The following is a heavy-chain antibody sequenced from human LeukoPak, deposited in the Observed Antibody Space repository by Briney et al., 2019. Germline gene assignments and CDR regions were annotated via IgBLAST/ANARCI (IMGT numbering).Heavy chain of an antibody. V-gene: IGHV3-21*01. CDR3: ARDLFDSRGYGYNWFDP. J-gene: IGHJ5*02. D-gene: IGHD3-22*01. Sequence: GGSLRLSCAASGFTLSSHSMTWVRQAPGKGLEWVSSVSGRSSYIYYVDSVKGRFTISRDNAKNSLYLQMNSLRAEDTAMYYCARDLFDSRGYGYNWFDPWGQGTLVTVSS. CDR1: GFTLSSHS. CDR2: VSGRSSYI.